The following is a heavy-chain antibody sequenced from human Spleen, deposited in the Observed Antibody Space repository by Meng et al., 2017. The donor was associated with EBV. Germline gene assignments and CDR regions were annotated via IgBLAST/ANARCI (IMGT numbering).Heavy chain of an antibody. Sequence: GQRQESGPRTVRPSQTLSLTCAVSGGSISTGGYFWSWIRQPPGKGLEWIGYIYYSGDTYYSPSLKSRLTVSVDRSKNQFSLKLTSVTAADTAVYYCARGSWGGYFNYFDPRGQGTLVTVSS. CDR3: ARGSWGGYFNYFDP. J-gene: IGHJ5*02. CDR1: GGSISTGGYF. CDR2: IYYSGDT. V-gene: IGHV4-30-4*01. D-gene: IGHD3-3*01.